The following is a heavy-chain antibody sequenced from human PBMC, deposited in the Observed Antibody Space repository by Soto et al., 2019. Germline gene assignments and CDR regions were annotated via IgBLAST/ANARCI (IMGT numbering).Heavy chain of an antibody. CDR2: ISGSGGST. D-gene: IGHD6-13*01. CDR1: GFTFSSYA. V-gene: IGHV3-23*01. Sequence: PWGSLRLSCAASGFTFSSYAMSWVRQAPGKGLEWVSAISGSGGSTYYADSVKGRFTISRDNSKNTLYLQMNSLRAEDTAVYYCAKEWYSSSSAGWFDPWGQGTLVTVSS. J-gene: IGHJ5*02. CDR3: AKEWYSSSSAGWFDP.